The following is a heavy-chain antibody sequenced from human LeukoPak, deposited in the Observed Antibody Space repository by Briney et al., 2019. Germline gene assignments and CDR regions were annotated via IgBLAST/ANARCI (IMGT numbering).Heavy chain of an antibody. CDR2: ISGSGGST. CDR1: GFTFSSYA. CDR3: PQGRGAQDGCPNY. Sequence: GGSLRLSCAASGFTFSSYAMSWVRQAPGKGLEWVSVISGSGGSTFYADSVKGRFIISRNDSRNTLYLQMNSLKAEDTAVYYCPQGRGAQDGCPNYWRPAT. D-gene: IGHD4-17*01. J-gene: IGHJ4*02. V-gene: IGHV3-23*01.